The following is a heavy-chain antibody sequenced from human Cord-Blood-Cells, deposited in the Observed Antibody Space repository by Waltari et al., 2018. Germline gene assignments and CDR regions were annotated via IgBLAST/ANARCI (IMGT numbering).Heavy chain of an antibody. Sequence: QVQLQQWGAGLLKPSETLSLTCAVYGGSFSGYYWSWIRQPPGKGLEWIGEINHSGSTTDNPPLKSRVTTSVNTSKNQFSLKLSSVTAADTAVYYCARAPVRIAAADDGFDYWGQGTLVTVSS. D-gene: IGHD6-13*01. V-gene: IGHV4-34*01. CDR1: GGSFSGYY. J-gene: IGHJ4*02. CDR2: INHSGST. CDR3: ARAPVRIAAADDGFDY.